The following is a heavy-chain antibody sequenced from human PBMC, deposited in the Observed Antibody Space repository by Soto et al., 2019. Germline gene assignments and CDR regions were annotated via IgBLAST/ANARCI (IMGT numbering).Heavy chain of an antibody. CDR3: AISPGKYFDY. D-gene: IGHD1-1*01. CDR2: FDPEDGET. Sequence: ASVKVSCKASGYTFTSYYMHWVRQAPGKGLEWMGGFDPEDGETIYAQKFQGRVTMTEDTSTDTAYMELSSLRSEDTAVYYCAISPGKYFDYWGQGTLVTVSS. J-gene: IGHJ4*02. V-gene: IGHV1-24*01. CDR1: GYTFTSYY.